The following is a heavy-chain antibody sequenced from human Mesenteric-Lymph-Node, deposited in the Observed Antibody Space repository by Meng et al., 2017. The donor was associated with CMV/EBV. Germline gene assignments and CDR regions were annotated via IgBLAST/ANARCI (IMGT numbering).Heavy chain of an antibody. CDR1: GFTFSSYA. V-gene: IGHV3-9*03. J-gene: IGHJ4*02. D-gene: IGHD5-18*01. CDR2: ISWNSGTI. Sequence: GGSLRLSCAASGFTFSSYAMSWVRQAPGKGLEWVASISWNSGTIGYADSVKGRFTISRDNAKNSLYLQMNSLRAEDMALYYCAKRGGYNYDSYFDYWGQGTLVTVSS. CDR3: AKRGGYNYDSYFDY.